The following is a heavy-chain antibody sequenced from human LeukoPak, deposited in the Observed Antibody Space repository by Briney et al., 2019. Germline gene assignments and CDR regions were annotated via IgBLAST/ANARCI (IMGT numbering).Heavy chain of an antibody. D-gene: IGHD3-16*01. CDR3: AANTQSGY. CDR2: IGSDNKP. CDR1: GFTFSAYA. Sequence: GGSLRLSCEASGFTFSAYAMTWVRQAPGKGLEWVSSIGSDNKPHYSESVKGRFAISRDNAKNSLYLQMNNVRAEDTAVYFCAANTQSGYWGQGALVTVSS. V-gene: IGHV3-69-1*01. J-gene: IGHJ4*02.